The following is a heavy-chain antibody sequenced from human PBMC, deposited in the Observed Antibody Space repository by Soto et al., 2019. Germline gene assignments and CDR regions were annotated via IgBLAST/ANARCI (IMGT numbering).Heavy chain of an antibody. Sequence: QVQLQESGPGLVKPSETLSLTCTVSGGSISSYYWSWIRQPPGKGLEWIGYIYYSGSTNYNPSLXSGAXIXLDTSKNPSSLKLSSVTAADTAVYYCARRYGYSLDYWGQGTLVTVSS. CDR3: ARRYGYSLDY. CDR1: GGSISSYY. J-gene: IGHJ4*02. D-gene: IGHD1-1*01. CDR2: IYYSGST. V-gene: IGHV4-59*08.